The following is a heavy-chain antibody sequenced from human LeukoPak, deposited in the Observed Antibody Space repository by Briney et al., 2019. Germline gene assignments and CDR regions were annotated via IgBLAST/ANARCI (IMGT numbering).Heavy chain of an antibody. D-gene: IGHD3-10*01. CDR2: ISGSGGSA. CDR3: AKAEVLLGYFDY. J-gene: IGHJ4*02. Sequence: GGSLRLSCAASGFTVSSNYMSWVRQAPGKGLEWVSAISGSGGSAYYADSVKGRFTISRDNSKNTLYLQMNSLRAEDTAVYYCAKAEVLLGYFDYWGQGTLVTVSS. CDR1: GFTVSSNY. V-gene: IGHV3-23*01.